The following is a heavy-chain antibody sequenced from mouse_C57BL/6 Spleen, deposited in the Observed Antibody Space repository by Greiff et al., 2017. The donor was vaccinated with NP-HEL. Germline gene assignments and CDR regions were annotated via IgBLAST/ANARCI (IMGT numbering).Heavy chain of an antibody. CDR3: ARGWLRRDWYFDV. V-gene: IGHV1-55*01. CDR1: GYTFTSYW. Sequence: VQLQQPGAELVKPGASVKMSCKASGYTFTSYWITWVKQRPGQGLEWIGDIYPGSGSTNYNEKFKSKATLTVDTSSSTAYMQLSSLTSEDSAVYFCARGWLRRDWYFDVWGTGTTVTVSS. CDR2: IYPGSGST. J-gene: IGHJ1*03. D-gene: IGHD2-2*01.